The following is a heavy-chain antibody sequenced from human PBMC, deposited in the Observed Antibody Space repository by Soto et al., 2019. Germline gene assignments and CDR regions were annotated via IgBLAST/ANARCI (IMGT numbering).Heavy chain of an antibody. CDR2: IVVGSGNT. Sequence: VKVSCKASGFTFSSSAVQWVRQARGQRLEWLGWIVVGSGNTNYAQKFEERVTITRDSSTSTIYMELSSLRSEDTAVYYCAADRGGYRTYYYGMDVWGQGTTVTVSS. J-gene: IGHJ6*02. D-gene: IGHD5-12*01. V-gene: IGHV1-58*01. CDR1: GFTFSSSA. CDR3: AADRGGYRTYYYGMDV.